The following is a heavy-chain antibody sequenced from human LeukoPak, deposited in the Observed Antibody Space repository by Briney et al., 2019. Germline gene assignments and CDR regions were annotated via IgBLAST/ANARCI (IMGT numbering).Heavy chain of an antibody. CDR1: GVTFSTYA. D-gene: IGHD5-18*01. V-gene: IGHV1-69*05. J-gene: IGHJ4*02. Sequence: SVKVSCKASGVTFSTYAISWVGQAPGQGLEWMRRIIPIFGTANYAQKFQGRVTITTDESTSTAYMELSSLRSEDTAVYYCAREQVDTAMVTDYWGQGTLVTVSS. CDR2: IIPIFGTA. CDR3: AREQVDTAMVTDY.